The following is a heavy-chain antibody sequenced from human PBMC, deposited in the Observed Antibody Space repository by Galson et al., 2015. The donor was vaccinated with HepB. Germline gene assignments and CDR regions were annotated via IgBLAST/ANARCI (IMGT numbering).Heavy chain of an antibody. CDR2: ISGYNGKT. CDR3: ARDLYDYGSGSSIPFDY. D-gene: IGHD3-10*01. V-gene: IGHV1-18*01. J-gene: IGHJ4*02. CDR1: GDFFTSYG. Sequence: SMKVSCKASGDFFTSYGFSWVRQAPGEGLEWIGWISGYNGKTNFAQRFQGRVTMATDTSTSTAYMELRSLRPDDTAVYYCARDLYDYGSGSSIPFDYWGQGSLVTVSS.